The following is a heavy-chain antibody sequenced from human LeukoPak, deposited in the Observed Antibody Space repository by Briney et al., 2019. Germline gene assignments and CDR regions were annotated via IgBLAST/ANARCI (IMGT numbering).Heavy chain of an antibody. J-gene: IGHJ4*02. D-gene: IGHD3-22*01. Sequence: GGSLRLSCAASGFTFTRYAMTWVRQAPGKGLEWVSSVIATDASTPYADSVRGRFTISRDNSENTLHLQMSSLRAEDTAVYYCAKFKGHYYYDSSGYCDNWGQGTLVTVSS. V-gene: IGHV3-23*01. CDR2: VIATDAST. CDR1: GFTFTRYA. CDR3: AKFKGHYYYDSSGYCDN.